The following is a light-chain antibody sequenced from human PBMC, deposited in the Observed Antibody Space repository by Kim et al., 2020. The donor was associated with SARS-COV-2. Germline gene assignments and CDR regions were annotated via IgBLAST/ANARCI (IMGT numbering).Light chain of an antibody. CDR3: TSYTGADTVV. Sequence: QSALTQPASVSGSPGQSITISCTGTSSLVGDYNYVSWYQQHPDKAPKLIIYDVSDRPSGVSTHFSGSKSDNTASLTISGLQAADEADYYCTSYTGADTVVFGGGTQLTVL. J-gene: IGLJ2*01. CDR1: SSLVGDYNY. V-gene: IGLV2-14*03. CDR2: DVS.